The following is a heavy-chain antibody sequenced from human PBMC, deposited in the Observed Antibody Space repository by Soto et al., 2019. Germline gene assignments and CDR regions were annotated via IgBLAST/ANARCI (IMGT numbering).Heavy chain of an antibody. D-gene: IGHD3-16*02. CDR3: ARSGDYIWGSYRNIDY. V-gene: IGHV3-11*01. CDR2: ISSSGSTI. Sequence: GGSLRLSCAASGFTFSDYYMSWIRQAPGKGLEWVSYISSSGSTIYYADSVKGRFTISRDNAKNSLYLQMNSLRAEDTAVYYCARSGDYIWGSYRNIDYWGQGTLVTVSS. CDR1: GFTFSDYY. J-gene: IGHJ4*02.